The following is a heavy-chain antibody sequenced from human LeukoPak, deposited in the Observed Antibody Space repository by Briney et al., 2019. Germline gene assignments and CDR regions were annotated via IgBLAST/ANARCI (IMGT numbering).Heavy chain of an antibody. D-gene: IGHD3-22*01. V-gene: IGHV1-2*02. Sequence: ASVKVSCKASGYTFSDYHIHWVRQAPGQGLEWAGWLNPNTGDTNYAQKFQGRVTMTSDTSINTAYMDLTRLRSEDTAVYYCARETYYYVNSGFVFWGQGTVVTVSS. CDR1: GYTFSDYH. CDR3: ARETYYYVNSGFVF. CDR2: LNPNTGDT. J-gene: IGHJ3*01.